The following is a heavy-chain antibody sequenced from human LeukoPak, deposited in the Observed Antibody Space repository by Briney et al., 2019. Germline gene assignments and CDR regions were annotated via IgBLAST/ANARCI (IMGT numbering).Heavy chain of an antibody. CDR3: VKGDINSRNWYGAYHSDA. CDR1: GFTFDDYG. CDR2: INYNGGSR. D-gene: IGHD6-13*01. J-gene: IGHJ5*02. Sequence: GGSLRLSCAASGFTFDDYGMTWVRQAPGKGLEWVSGINYNGGSRSYEDSVKGRFTISRDNAKNSLYLQMNSLRDEDTALYYCVKGDINSRNWYGAYHSDAWGQGTLVTVSS. V-gene: IGHV3-20*04.